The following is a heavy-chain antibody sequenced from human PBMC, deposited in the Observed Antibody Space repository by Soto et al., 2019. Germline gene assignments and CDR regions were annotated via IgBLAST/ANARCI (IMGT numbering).Heavy chain of an antibody. CDR2: ISGSGGST. Sequence: PGGSLRLSCAASGFTFSSYAMSWVRQAPGKGLEWVSAISGSGGSTYYADSVKGRFTISRDNSKNTLYLQMNSLRAEDTAVYYCAKDYYDSSGYYPDFDYWGQGTLVTVSS. CDR3: AKDYYDSSGYYPDFDY. CDR1: GFTFSSYA. J-gene: IGHJ4*02. V-gene: IGHV3-23*01. D-gene: IGHD3-22*01.